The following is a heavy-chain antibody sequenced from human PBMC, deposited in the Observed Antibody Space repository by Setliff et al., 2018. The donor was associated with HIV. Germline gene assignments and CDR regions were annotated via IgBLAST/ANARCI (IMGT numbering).Heavy chain of an antibody. V-gene: IGHV4-34*01. CDR3: VARPMIRGKPFDI. J-gene: IGHJ4*02. D-gene: IGHD3-10*01. Sequence: SETLSLTCAVYSASFSGYFCSWIRHLPGKGLEWIGESNYGGHTNYNPSLKSRVNILVDTSKNQFSLNMTSVTAADTAVYYCVARPMIRGKPFDIWGQGTRVTVSS. CDR2: SNYGGHT. CDR1: SASFSGYF.